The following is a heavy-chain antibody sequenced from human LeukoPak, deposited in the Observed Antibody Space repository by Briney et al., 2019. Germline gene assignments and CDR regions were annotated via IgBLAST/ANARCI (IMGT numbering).Heavy chain of an antibody. CDR1: GYTFTSYA. J-gene: IGHJ3*02. Sequence: ASVKVFCKASGYTFTSYAMNWVRQAPGQGLEWMGWINTNTGNPTYAQGFTGRFVFSLDTSVSTAYLQISSLKAEDTAVYYCARDSASSRTDAFDIWGQGTMVTVSS. CDR2: INTNTGNP. V-gene: IGHV7-4-1*02. D-gene: IGHD2-2*01. CDR3: ARDSASSRTDAFDI.